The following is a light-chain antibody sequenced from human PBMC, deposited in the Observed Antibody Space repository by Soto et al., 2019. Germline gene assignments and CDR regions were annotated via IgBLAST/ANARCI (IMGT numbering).Light chain of an antibody. CDR3: QQATIFPLT. Sequence: ESLLTQSPSTLSFFPRSRPTLSCRASQSVSPYLAWYQQKPGQAPRLLIHHASNRAAGIPARFSGSGSGTDFTLTISSLQPEDSATYYCQQATIFPLTFGGGTKVDI. V-gene: IGKV3-11*01. J-gene: IGKJ4*01. CDR2: HAS. CDR1: QSVSPY.